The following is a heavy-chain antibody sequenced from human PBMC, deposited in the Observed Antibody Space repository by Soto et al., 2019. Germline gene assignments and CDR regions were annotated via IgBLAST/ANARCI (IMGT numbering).Heavy chain of an antibody. Sequence: EVQLLESGGGLVQPGGSLRLSCVVSGFTFGSYAMSWVRQAPEKGPEWVAILGGNGFTTYYADSVKGRFTISGDKSRSTLFLQMNSLRSDETGVYYCAKALRHSLNFFYYMDVWGRGTSVTVSS. J-gene: IGHJ6*03. CDR2: LGGNGFTT. V-gene: IGHV3-23*01. CDR1: GFTFGSYA. CDR3: AKALRHSLNFFYYMDV. D-gene: IGHD5-18*01.